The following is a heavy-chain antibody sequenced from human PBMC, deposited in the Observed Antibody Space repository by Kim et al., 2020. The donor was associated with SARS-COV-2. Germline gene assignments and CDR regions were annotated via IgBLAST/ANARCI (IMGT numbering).Heavy chain of an antibody. D-gene: IGHD3-3*01. CDR2: IWPDGSNK. Sequence: GGSLRLSCAASGFTFSEFAMHWVRQAPGKGLEWVAVIWPDGSNKYYGDSEKGRFSISRDNSKNTLYLQMNSLRADDTAIYYCVRPTLSGSRWRAFDIWGQGTLVTVSS. CDR3: VRPTLSGSRWRAFDI. V-gene: IGHV3-33*03. J-gene: IGHJ3*02. CDR1: GFTFSEFA.